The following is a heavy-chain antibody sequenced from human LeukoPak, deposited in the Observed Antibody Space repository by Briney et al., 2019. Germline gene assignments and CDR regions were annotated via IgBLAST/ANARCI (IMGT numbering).Heavy chain of an antibody. CDR1: GDSITSGSYY. CDR3: ARAPGAFDI. CDR2: IYYTGGT. Sequence: SETLSLTCTVSGDSITSGSYYWARIRQHPGKGLEWIGYIYYTGGTHYNLSLKSRLTISVDTSENHFSLKLSSVTAADTAIYFCARAPGAFDIWGQGTMVTVSS. V-gene: IGHV4-31*03. J-gene: IGHJ3*02.